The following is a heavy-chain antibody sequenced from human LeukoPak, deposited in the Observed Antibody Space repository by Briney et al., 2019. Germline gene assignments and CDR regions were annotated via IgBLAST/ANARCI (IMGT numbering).Heavy chain of an antibody. D-gene: IGHD3-3*01. Sequence: GGSLRLSCAASGFTFSDYYMSWIRQAPGKGLEWVSYISSSGSTIYYADSVKGRFTISRDNAKNSLYLQMNSLRAEDTAVYYCARDSYDFWSGYYYGMDVWGQGTTVTVS. CDR1: GFTFSDYY. J-gene: IGHJ6*02. V-gene: IGHV3-11*01. CDR2: ISSSGSTI. CDR3: ARDSYDFWSGYYYGMDV.